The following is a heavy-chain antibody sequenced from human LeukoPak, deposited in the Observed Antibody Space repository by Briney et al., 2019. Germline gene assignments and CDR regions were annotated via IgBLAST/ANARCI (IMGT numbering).Heavy chain of an antibody. D-gene: IGHD2-2*01. J-gene: IGHJ4*02. V-gene: IGHV3-21*01. CDR3: ARDSGYCSSTGCYVHYFDY. CDR1: GFTVSSNY. Sequence: PGGSLRLSCAASGFTVSSNYMSWVRQTPGKGLEWVSSISSSSGYINYADSVKGRFTVSRDNAKNSLYLQMNSLRAEDTAVYYCARDSGYCSSTGCYVHYFDYWGQGTLVTVSS. CDR2: ISSSSGYI.